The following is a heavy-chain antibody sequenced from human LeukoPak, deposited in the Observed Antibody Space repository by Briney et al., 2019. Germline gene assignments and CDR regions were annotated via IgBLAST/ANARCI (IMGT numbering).Heavy chain of an antibody. CDR1: GDSIRSTSEYY. CDR3: ARLQNTGISGRGLMDV. D-gene: IGHD1-20*01. CDR2: IDYSDA. V-gene: IGHV4-39*01. J-gene: IGHJ6*03. Sequence: SETLSLTCTISGDSIRSTSEYYWAWIRQSPGKGLEWIGSIDYSDAHYKPSLNGRATMSVDTSKTQFSLRLSSVTASDTAVYYCARLQNTGISGRGLMDVWGKGTKVIVSS.